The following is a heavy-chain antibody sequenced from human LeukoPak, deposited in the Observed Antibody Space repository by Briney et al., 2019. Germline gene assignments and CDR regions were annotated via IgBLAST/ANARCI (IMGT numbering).Heavy chain of an antibody. CDR3: ARDLIGSVAGTYFYYGMDV. V-gene: IGHV4-59*01. CDR1: GGSISSYY. J-gene: IGHJ6*02. CDR2: IYYSGST. D-gene: IGHD6-19*01. Sequence: SETLSLTCTVSGGSISSYYWSWIRQPPGKGLEWIGYIYYSGSTNYNPSLKSRVTISVDTSKNQFSLKLSSVTAADTAVYYCARDLIGSVAGTYFYYGMDVWGQGTTVTVSS.